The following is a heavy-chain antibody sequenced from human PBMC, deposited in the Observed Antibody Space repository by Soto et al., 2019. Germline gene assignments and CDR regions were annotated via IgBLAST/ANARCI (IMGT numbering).Heavy chain of an antibody. Sequence: SVKVSCKASGGTFSSYAISWVRQAPGQGLEWMGGIIPIFGTANYAQKFQGRVTITADESTSTAYMALSSLRSEDTAVYYCARDLSVVVPAAMGYYYYGMDVWGQGTTVTVSS. J-gene: IGHJ6*02. CDR2: IIPIFGTA. CDR3: ARDLSVVVPAAMGYYYYGMDV. D-gene: IGHD2-2*01. V-gene: IGHV1-69*13. CDR1: GGTFSSYA.